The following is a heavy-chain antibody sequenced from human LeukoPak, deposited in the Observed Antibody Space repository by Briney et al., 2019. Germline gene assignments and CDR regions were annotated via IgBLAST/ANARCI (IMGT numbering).Heavy chain of an antibody. D-gene: IGHD6-13*01. CDR3: ARGYSSSWGYYYYGMDV. Sequence: SETLSLTCTVSSGSISSHYWRWIRQPPGKGLAWIGYIYYSGSTHYNPSLESRVTISLDTSRNQFSLRLTSVTAADTAVYYCARGYSSSWGYYYYGMDVWGQGTTVTVSS. V-gene: IGHV4-59*11. CDR2: IYYSGST. CDR1: SGSISSHY. J-gene: IGHJ6*02.